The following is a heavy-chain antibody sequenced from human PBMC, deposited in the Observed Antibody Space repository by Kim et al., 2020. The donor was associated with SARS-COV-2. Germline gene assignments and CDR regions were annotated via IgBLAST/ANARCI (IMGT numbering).Heavy chain of an antibody. J-gene: IGHJ6*02. CDR2: IYYSGST. Sequence: SETLSLTCTVSGGSISSSSYYWGWIRQPPGKGLEWIGSIYYSGSTYYNPSLKSRVTISVDTSKNQFSLKLSSVTAADTAVYYCARQGCTNGVCYGFYYYGMDVWGQGTTVTVSS. V-gene: IGHV4-39*01. CDR1: GGSISSSSYY. CDR3: ARQGCTNGVCYGFYYYGMDV. D-gene: IGHD2-8*01.